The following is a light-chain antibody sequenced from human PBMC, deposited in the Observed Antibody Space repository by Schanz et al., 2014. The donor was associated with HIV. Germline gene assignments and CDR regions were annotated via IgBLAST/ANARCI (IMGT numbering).Light chain of an antibody. CDR3: QQRKVWPLS. Sequence: EIVLTQSPATLSLSPGERATLSCRASQSVSSYLAWYQQKPGQAPRLLIYGASTRATGIPDRFSGSGSGTDYTLTNSSLEPEDFATYHCQQRKVWPLSFGGGTHVEIK. CDR1: QSVSSY. V-gene: IGKV3-11*01. J-gene: IGKJ4*01. CDR2: GAS.